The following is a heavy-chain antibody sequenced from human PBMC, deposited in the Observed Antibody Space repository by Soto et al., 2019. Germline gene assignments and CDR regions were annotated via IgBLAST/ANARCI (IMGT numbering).Heavy chain of an antibody. CDR3: ARTDRDIYGLDV. J-gene: IGHJ6*02. V-gene: IGHV3-13*05. CDR1: GFTLRNYD. Sequence: EVQLVESGGGLVQPGGSLRLSCEASGFTLRNYDMHWVRQGTGKGLEWVSGISAAGDPDYADSVEGRFSISRENAHNSFFLQMNSLRVGDTAVYYCARTDRDIYGLDVWGQGTTVIVSS. CDR2: ISAAGDP.